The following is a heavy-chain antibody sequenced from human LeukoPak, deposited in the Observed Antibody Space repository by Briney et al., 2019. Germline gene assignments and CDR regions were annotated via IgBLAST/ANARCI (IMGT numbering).Heavy chain of an antibody. J-gene: IGHJ2*01. CDR2: ISHRGIT. CDR3: ARYKGDFLNWYFDL. V-gene: IGHV4-34*01. D-gene: IGHD3-3*01. Sequence: SETLSLTCAVYGGSFSTYYWSWIRQPPGKGLEWIGEISHRGITNYNPSLKSRVTISVDTSNNQFSLKLSSVTAADTAVYYCARYKGDFLNWYFDLWGRGTLVTVSS. CDR1: GGSFSTYY.